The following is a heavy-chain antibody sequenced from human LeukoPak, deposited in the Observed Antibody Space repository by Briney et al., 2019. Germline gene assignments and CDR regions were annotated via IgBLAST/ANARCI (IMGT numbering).Heavy chain of an antibody. CDR2: INPNSGGT. Sequence: ASVKVSCKASGYTFTGYYMHWVRQAPGQGLEWMGWINPNSGGTNYAQKFQGWVTMTRDTSISTAYMELSRLRSDDTAVYYCAREPCGYSGYGPCMTNYYYYYGMDVWGQGTTVTVSS. J-gene: IGHJ6*02. D-gene: IGHD5-12*01. V-gene: IGHV1-2*04. CDR1: GYTFTGYY. CDR3: AREPCGYSGYGPCMTNYYYYYGMDV.